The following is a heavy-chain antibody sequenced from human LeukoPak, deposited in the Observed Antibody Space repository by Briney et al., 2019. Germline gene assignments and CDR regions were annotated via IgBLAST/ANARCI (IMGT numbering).Heavy chain of an antibody. CDR3: ARRAGGSGSYFFYYYYMDV. V-gene: IGHV4-39*07. CDR1: GGSISSSSYY. Sequence: SETLSITCTVSGGSISSSSYYWGWIRQPPGKGLEWIGSIYYSGSTYYNPPLKSRVTISVDTSKNQFSLKLSSVTAADTAVYYCARRAGGSGSYFFYYYYMDVWGKGTTVTISS. CDR2: IYYSGST. J-gene: IGHJ6*03. D-gene: IGHD3-10*01.